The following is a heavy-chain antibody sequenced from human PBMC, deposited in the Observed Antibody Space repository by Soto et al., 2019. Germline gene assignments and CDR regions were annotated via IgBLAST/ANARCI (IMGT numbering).Heavy chain of an antibody. CDR2: INPNSGGT. Sequence: QVQLVQSGAEVKKPGASVKVSCKASGYTFTDYYMHWVRQAPGQGLEWMGWINPNSGGTNYAQKFQGGVTMTRVTSISTAYMELSSLRSDDTALYYCAKDPNIVVVPAATGGMDVWGQGTTVTVSS. CDR1: GYTFTDYY. J-gene: IGHJ6*02. CDR3: AKDPNIVVVPAATGGMDV. D-gene: IGHD2-2*01. V-gene: IGHV1-2*02.